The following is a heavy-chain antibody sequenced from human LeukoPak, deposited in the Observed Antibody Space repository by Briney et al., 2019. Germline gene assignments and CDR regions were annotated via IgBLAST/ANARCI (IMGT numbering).Heavy chain of an antibody. CDR2: INGDGSTT. CDR1: GFTFSRYW. J-gene: IGHJ1*01. Sequence: GGSLRLSCAASGFTFSRYWMHWVRQAPGKGLVWVSRINGDGSTTSYADSVKGGFTISRDNAKNTLYLQMNSLKAEDTAVYYCATGNYYDSRGYYTFGHWGQGTLVTVSS. D-gene: IGHD3-22*01. V-gene: IGHV3-74*01. CDR3: ATGNYYDSRGYYTFGH.